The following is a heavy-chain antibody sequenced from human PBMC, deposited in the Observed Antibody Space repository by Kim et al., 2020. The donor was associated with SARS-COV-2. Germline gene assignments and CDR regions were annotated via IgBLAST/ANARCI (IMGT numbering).Heavy chain of an antibody. CDR3: AREGVGGSYGSVDI. CDR2: IYTSGST. V-gene: IGHV4-61*02. CDR1: GGSISSGSYY. D-gene: IGHD1-26*01. Sequence: SETLSLTCTVSGGSISSGSYYWSLIRQPAGKGLEWIGRIYTSGSTNYNPSLKSRVTISVDTSKNQFSLKLSSVTAADTAVYYCAREGVGGSYGSVDIWGQGTMVTVSS. J-gene: IGHJ3*02.